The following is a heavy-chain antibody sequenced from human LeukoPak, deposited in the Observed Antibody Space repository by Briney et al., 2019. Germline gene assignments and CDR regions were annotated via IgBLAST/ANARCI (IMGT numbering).Heavy chain of an antibody. J-gene: IGHJ3*01. D-gene: IGHD3-16*02. Sequence: TGGSLRLSCAASGYTFSGSAMSWVRQAPGEGLEWVSLISYSGANSYYTDSVRGRFTISRDNSKDTLFVQMNSLRAEDTAIYYCARDMQLSTWGLGTMVTVSS. CDR2: ISYSGANS. CDR3: ARDMQLST. CDR1: GYTFSGSA. V-gene: IGHV3-23*01.